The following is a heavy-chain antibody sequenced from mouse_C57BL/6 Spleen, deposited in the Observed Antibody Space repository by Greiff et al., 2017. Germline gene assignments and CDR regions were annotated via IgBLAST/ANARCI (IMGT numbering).Heavy chain of an antibody. D-gene: IGHD2-1*01. V-gene: IGHV1-50*01. CDR3: AKNLYGNNWYFDV. Sequence: QVQLQQPGAELVKPGASVKLPCKASGYTFTSYWMQWVKQRPGQGLEWIGEIDPSDSYTNYNQKFKGKDTLTVETSSSTAYMQHISLTSEDSAVNYCAKNLYGNNWYFDVWGTGTTVTVSS. CDR1: GYTFTSYW. J-gene: IGHJ1*03. CDR2: IDPSDSYT.